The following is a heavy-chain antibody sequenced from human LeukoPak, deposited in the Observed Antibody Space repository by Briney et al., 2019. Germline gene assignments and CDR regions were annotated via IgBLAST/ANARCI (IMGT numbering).Heavy chain of an antibody. Sequence: SQTLSLTCAIFGDSVSNNGAAWNWIRQSASRGFEWLGRTYYRSKWFYDYAVSVRSRIIISPDTFQNQFSLQLSSMTPDDTAVYYCTRDPPNDQSYDVWGQGTLVTVSS. CDR3: TRDPPNDQSYDV. CDR1: GDSVSNNGAA. CDR2: TYYRSKWFY. D-gene: IGHD1-1*01. J-gene: IGHJ4*02. V-gene: IGHV6-1*01.